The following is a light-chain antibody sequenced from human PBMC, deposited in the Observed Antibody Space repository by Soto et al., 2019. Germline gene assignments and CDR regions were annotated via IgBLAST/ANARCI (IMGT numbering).Light chain of an antibody. CDR2: GAS. V-gene: IGKV3-20*01. Sequence: EIVLTQSPDTLSLSPGEKATLSCRASQSVSILLAWYQQKPGQAPRLLIYGASSRATGIPDRFSGSGSGTDFTLTISRLEPEDSAVYYCQQHGTTFGQGTKVDIK. CDR1: QSVSIL. CDR3: QQHGTT. J-gene: IGKJ1*01.